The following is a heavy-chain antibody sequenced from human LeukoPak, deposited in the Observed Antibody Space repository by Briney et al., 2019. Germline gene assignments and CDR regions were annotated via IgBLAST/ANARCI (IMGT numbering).Heavy chain of an antibody. Sequence: PGGFLRLSCAASGFTFSDYYMSWIRQAPGKGLEWVSYISSSGSTIXXAXSVKGRFTISRDNAKNSLYLQMNSLRAEDTAVYYCARVXFXXAFYWGQGTLVTVSS. CDR1: GFTFSDYY. CDR2: ISSSGSTI. J-gene: IGHJ4*02. D-gene: IGHD5-12*01. CDR3: ARVXFXXAFY. V-gene: IGHV3-11*04.